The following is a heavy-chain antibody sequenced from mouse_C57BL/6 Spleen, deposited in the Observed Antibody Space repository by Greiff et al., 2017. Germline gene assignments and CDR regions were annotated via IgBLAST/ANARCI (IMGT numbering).Heavy chain of an antibody. CDR2: INPNYGTT. J-gene: IGHJ4*01. D-gene: IGHD2-12*01. CDR3: SSHDDYYAMDY. Sequence: EVQLQQSGPELVKPGASVKISCKASVYSFTDYNMNWVKQSNGKSLECIGVINPNYGTTSYNQKFKGKATLTVDQSSSTAYMPLNSLTSEDSAVYYCSSHDDYYAMDYWGQGTSVTVSS. CDR1: VYSFTDYN. V-gene: IGHV1-39*01.